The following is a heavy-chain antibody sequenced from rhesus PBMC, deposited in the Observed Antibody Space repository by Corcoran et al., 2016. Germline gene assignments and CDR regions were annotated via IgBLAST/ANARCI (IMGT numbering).Heavy chain of an antibody. V-gene: IGHV4S14*01. D-gene: IGHD5-42*01. CDR2: IYGSGGSN. J-gene: IGHJ2*01. CDR1: GYSISSGYY. Sequence: QVQLQESGPGLVKPSETLSLTCAVSGYSISSGYYWGWIRPPPGKGLGGIGSIYGSGGSNYLNPSLKSRVTLSVDTSKNQFSLKLSSVTAADTAVYFCARGGSSWSEWDTVGTEWYFDLWGPGTPITISS. CDR3: ARGGSSWSEWDTVGTEWYFDL.